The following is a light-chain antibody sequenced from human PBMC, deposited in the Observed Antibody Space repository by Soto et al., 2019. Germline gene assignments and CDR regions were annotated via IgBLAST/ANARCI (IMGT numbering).Light chain of an antibody. CDR3: SSPTSSSTHV. J-gene: IGLJ6*01. CDR2: DVN. CDR1: RSDVGDHNY. V-gene: IGLV2-14*03. Sequence: QSALTQPASVSGSPGQSITISCTGTRSDVGDHNYVAWYQQHPGQAPKLISYDVNNRPSGISNRYSGFKSGNTASLTISRLQAEDEADYFCSSPTSSSTHVFGNGTKLTVL.